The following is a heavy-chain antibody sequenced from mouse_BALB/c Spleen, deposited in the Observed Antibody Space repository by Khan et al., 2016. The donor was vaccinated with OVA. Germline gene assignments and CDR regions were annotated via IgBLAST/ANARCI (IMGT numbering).Heavy chain of an antibody. D-gene: IGHD1-1*01. J-gene: IGHJ3*01. V-gene: IGHV1-31*01. Sequence: VRLQQSGPELMKPGASVKISCKASGYSFTSYYIHWVKQSHGKTLEWIGYIDPFNGGSTYNQKFNVKATLTVDKSSNTAYMHLSSLTSEDSAVYYCARHGSTSWFAYWGRGTLVTVSA. CDR3: ARHGSTSWFAY. CDR2: IDPFNGGS. CDR1: GYSFTSYY.